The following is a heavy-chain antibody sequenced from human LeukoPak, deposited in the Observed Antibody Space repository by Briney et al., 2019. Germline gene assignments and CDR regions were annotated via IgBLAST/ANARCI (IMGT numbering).Heavy chain of an antibody. CDR1: GFTFSSYS. CDR2: ISSSSSYI. V-gene: IGHV3-21*01. D-gene: IGHD2-2*01. CDR3: ASQACSSTSCSAVDP. Sequence: GGSLRLSCAASGFTFSSYSMNWVRQAPGKGLELVSSISSSSSYIYYADSVKGRFTISRDNAKNSLYLQMNSLRAEDTAVYYCASQACSSTSCSAVDPWGQGTLVTVSS. J-gene: IGHJ5*02.